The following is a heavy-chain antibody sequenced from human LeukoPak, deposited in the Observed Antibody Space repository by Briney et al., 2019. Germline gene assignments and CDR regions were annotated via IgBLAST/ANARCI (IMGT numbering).Heavy chain of an antibody. V-gene: IGHV1-18*04. Sequence: ASVKVSCKASGYTSTTYDISWVRQAPGQGLEWMGWIRVYNGNTNYAQKLQGRVTMTTDTSTSTAYMELRSLISDDTAFYYCARCRSVLATYPEAPSFDWCGQGTLVTVSS. CDR2: IRVYNGNT. CDR1: GYTSTTYD. D-gene: IGHD2-15*01. J-gene: IGHJ4*02. CDR3: ARCRSVLATYPEAPSFDW.